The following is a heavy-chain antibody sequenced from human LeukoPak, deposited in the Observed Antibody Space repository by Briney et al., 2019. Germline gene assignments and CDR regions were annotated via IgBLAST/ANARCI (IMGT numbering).Heavy chain of an antibody. Sequence: SETLSLTCTVSGGSITSGSFSWSWIRQPAGKGLEWIGRIYTSGNTDCNPSLKSRVTISVDTSQNQFSLRLTSLTAADTAVYYCARSQLVRAFDFWGQGTTVTVSS. CDR1: GGSITSGSFS. J-gene: IGHJ3*01. CDR3: ARSQLVRAFDF. D-gene: IGHD6-6*01. CDR2: IYTSGNT. V-gene: IGHV4-61*02.